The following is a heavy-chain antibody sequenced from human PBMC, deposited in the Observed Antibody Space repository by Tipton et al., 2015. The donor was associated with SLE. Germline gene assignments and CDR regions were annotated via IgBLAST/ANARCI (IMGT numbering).Heavy chain of an antibody. J-gene: IGHJ5*02. CDR2: INHSGST. D-gene: IGHD6-13*01. CDR3: ARARGLIAAAGKGWFDP. V-gene: IGHV4-34*01. Sequence: TLSLTCAVYGGSFSGYYWSWIRQPPGKGLEWIGEINHSGSTNYNPSLKSRVTISVDTSKNQFSLKLSSVTAADTAVYYCARARGLIAAAGKGWFDPWGQGTLVTVSS. CDR1: GGSFSGYY.